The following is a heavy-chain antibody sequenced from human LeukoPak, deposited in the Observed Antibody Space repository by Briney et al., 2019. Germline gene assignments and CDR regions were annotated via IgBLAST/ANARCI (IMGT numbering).Heavy chain of an antibody. CDR1: GGSISSYY. CDR2: IYYSGST. D-gene: IGHD3-10*01. CDR3: ATSTMVRGLIMDY. J-gene: IGHJ4*02. Sequence: SETLSLTCTVSGGSISSYYWSWIRQPPGKGLEWIGYIYYSGSTNYNPSLKSRVTISVDTSKNQFSLKLSSVTAADTAVYYCATSTMVRGLIMDYWGQGTLVTVSS. V-gene: IGHV4-59*01.